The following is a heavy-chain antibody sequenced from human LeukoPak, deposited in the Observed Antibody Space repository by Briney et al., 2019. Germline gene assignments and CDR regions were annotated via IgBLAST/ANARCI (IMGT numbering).Heavy chain of an antibody. CDR1: GYTLTELS. Sequence: ASVKVSCKVSGYTLTELSMHWVRQAPGKGLEWMGGFDPEDGETICAQKFQGRVTMTEDTSTDTAYMELSSLRSEDTAVYYCATRWARYCSSTSCQPFDYWGQGTLVTVSS. CDR2: FDPEDGET. CDR3: ATRWARYCSSTSCQPFDY. V-gene: IGHV1-24*01. J-gene: IGHJ4*02. D-gene: IGHD2-2*01.